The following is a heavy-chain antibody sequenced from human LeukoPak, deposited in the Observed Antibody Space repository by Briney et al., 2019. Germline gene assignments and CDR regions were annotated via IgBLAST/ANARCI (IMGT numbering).Heavy chain of an antibody. CDR3: ARGGPYYYDSSGYCGLVCWFDP. CDR2: ISYDGSNK. Sequence: GGSLRFSCAASGFTFSSYAMHWVRQAPGKGLEWVAVISYDGSNKYYADSVKGRFTISRDNSKNTLYLQMNSLRAEDTAVYYCARGGPYYYDSSGYCGLVCWFDPWGQGTLVTVSS. CDR1: GFTFSSYA. V-gene: IGHV3-30-3*01. D-gene: IGHD3-22*01. J-gene: IGHJ5*02.